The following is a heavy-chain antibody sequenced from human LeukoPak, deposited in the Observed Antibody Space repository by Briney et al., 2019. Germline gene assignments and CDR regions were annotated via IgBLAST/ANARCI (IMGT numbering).Heavy chain of an antibody. CDR2: INFSGGT. Sequence: SQTLSLTCTVSGDSISSGAYYWSWIRQHPGKGLEWIGYINFSGGTYYNPSLKSRLTISVDTSKNQFSLNLSSVTAADTAVYYCARGSGSYQYYFDYWGQGTLVTVSS. D-gene: IGHD3-10*01. CDR1: GDSISSGAYY. CDR3: ARGSGSYQYYFDY. V-gene: IGHV4-31*03. J-gene: IGHJ4*02.